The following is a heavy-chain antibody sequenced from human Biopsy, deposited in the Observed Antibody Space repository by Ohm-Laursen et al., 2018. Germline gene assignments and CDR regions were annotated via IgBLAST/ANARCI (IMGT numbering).Heavy chain of an antibody. Sequence: SLRLSCTAPGFTFSDYYMSWIRQAPGKGLEWVSYISSSGSTIYYADSVKGRFTISRDNAKNSLYLQMNSLRADDTAVYYCARGNYYYDSSGLESYDAFDIWGQGTMVTVSS. CDR2: ISSSGSTI. D-gene: IGHD3-22*01. CDR1: GFTFSDYY. V-gene: IGHV3-11*01. CDR3: ARGNYYYDSSGLESYDAFDI. J-gene: IGHJ3*02.